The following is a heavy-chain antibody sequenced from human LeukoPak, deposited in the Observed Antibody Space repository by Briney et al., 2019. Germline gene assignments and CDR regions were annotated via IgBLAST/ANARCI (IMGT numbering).Heavy chain of an antibody. V-gene: IGHV3-15*01. CDR3: TTEEGFNDFYFDS. Sequence: PGGTLRLSCAASGVTISNAWMAWVRQPPGKGLEWIGRIRSKSNRGTTHYAAPVKDRFTISRDDSKNTVVLQMNSLQTEDTVVYYCTTEEGFNDFYFDSWGQGTLVTVSS. J-gene: IGHJ4*02. D-gene: IGHD2-21*02. CDR2: IRSKSNRGTT. CDR1: GVTISNAW.